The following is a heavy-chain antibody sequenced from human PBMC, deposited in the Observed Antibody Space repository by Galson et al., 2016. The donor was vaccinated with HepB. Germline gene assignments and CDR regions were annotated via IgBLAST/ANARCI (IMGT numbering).Heavy chain of an antibody. CDR1: GFTVSSDY. D-gene: IGHD6-13*01. CDR2: DSSSGINT. Sequence: SLRLSCAASGFTVSSDYISWVRQAPGKGLEYVSTDSSSGINTYYADSVKGRFTSSRDNSKNTLYLQMSSLRPEDTALYYCVLPASGTLAFDFWGQGTMVTVSS. J-gene: IGHJ3*01. CDR3: VLPASGTLAFDF. V-gene: IGHV3-64D*08.